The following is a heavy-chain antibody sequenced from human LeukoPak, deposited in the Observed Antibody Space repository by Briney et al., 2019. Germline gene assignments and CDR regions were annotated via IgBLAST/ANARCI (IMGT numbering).Heavy chain of an antibody. V-gene: IGHV4-34*01. Sequence: SETLSLTCAVYGGSFSGYYWSWIRQPPGKGLEWIGEINHSGSTNYNPSLKSRVTISVDTSKNQFSLKLSSVTAADTAVYYCARGLLWFGTLSGYYYYGMDVWGQGTTVTVSS. CDR3: ARGLLWFGTLSGYYYYGMDV. CDR1: GGSFSGYY. J-gene: IGHJ6*02. D-gene: IGHD3-10*01. CDR2: INHSGST.